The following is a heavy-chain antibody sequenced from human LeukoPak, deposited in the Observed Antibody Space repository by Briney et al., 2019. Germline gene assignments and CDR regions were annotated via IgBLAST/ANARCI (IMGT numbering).Heavy chain of an antibody. Sequence: GGSLRLSCAASGFTFSSFAINWVRQAPGKGLEWVSVITGSGSGADYADSVKGRFTISRDNSKNSLYLQMNSLRVEDTAVYYCARAEPIDFWGQGTLVTVSS. J-gene: IGHJ4*02. CDR3: ARAEPIDF. CDR1: GFTFSSFA. D-gene: IGHD1-14*01. V-gene: IGHV3-23*01. CDR2: ITGSGSGA.